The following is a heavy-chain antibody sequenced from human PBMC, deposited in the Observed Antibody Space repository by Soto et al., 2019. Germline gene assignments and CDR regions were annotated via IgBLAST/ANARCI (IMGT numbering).Heavy chain of an antibody. CDR2: ISAYNGNT. D-gene: IGHD7-27*01. J-gene: IGHJ4*02. V-gene: IGHV1-18*01. CDR1: GYTFTSYG. CDR3: ARAHISRETGWPILTFDY. Sequence: ASVKVSCKASGYTFTSYGISWGRQAPGQGLEWRGWISAYNGNTNYAQKLQGRVTMTTDTSTSTAYMELRSLRSDDTAVYYCARAHISRETGWPILTFDYWGQGTLVTVSS.